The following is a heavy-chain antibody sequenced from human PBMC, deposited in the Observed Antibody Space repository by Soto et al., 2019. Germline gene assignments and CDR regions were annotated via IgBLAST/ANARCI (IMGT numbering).Heavy chain of an antibody. V-gene: IGHV3-11*06. CDR2: IISSSSYT. Sequence: PGGSLRLSCAASGFTFSDYYMSWIRQAPGKGLEWGSYIISSSSYTNYADSVKGRFTISRDNAKNSLYLQMNSLRAEDTAVYYCARGGNGDNTNRLVAGFRYYYYYMDVWGKGTTVTAP. CDR3: ARGGNGDNTNRLVAGFRYYYYYMDV. J-gene: IGHJ6*03. CDR1: GFTFSDYY. D-gene: IGHD4-17*01.